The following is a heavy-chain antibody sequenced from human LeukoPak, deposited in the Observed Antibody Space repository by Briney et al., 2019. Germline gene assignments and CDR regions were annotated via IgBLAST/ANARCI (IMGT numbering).Heavy chain of an antibody. CDR1: GFTFSSYA. V-gene: IGHV3-23*01. CDR2: ISVSGAGT. J-gene: IGHJ4*02. CDR3: AKRVPYYFDY. Sequence: GGSLRLSCAASGFTFSSYAMSWVRQAPGKGLEWVSSISVSGAGTYYADSVKGRFTISRDNSKNTLYLEMNSLRAEDTAVYYCAKRVPYYFDYWGQGTLVTVSS. D-gene: IGHD4/OR15-4a*01.